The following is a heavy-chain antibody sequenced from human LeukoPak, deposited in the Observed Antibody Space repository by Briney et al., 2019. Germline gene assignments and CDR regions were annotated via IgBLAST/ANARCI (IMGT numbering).Heavy chain of an antibody. D-gene: IGHD6-19*01. CDR3: AKDWGSGGWYNYFDP. J-gene: IGHJ5*02. CDR1: GFTISSLG. CDR2: IAYHGNTE. V-gene: IGHV3-30*18. Sequence: QSGGSLRLSCAVSGFTISSLGMHWVRQAPGKGPEWVAMIAYHGNTEYYGDSVKGRFTISRDNSKNTLYLQMDSLRAEDTAVYHCAKDWGSGGWYNYFDPWGQGTLVTVSS.